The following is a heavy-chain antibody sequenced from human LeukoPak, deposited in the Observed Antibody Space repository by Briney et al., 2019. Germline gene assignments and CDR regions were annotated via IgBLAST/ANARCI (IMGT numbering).Heavy chain of an antibody. CDR1: GGSISSGDYY. V-gene: IGHV4-30-4*08. D-gene: IGHD3-10*01. J-gene: IGHJ4*02. Sequence: SETLSLTCTVSGGSISSGDYYWSWIRQPPGQGLESLGYIYYSGSTYYNPSLKSRVTISVDTSKNQFSLKLSSVTAADTAVYYCARGAMVRGVTTYYFDYWGQGTLVTVSS. CDR3: ARGAMVRGVTTYYFDY. CDR2: IYYSGST.